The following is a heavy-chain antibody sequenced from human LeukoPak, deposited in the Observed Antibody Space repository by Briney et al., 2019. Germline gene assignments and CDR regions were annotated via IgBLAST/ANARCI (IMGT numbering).Heavy chain of an antibody. Sequence: SVKVSCKASGGTFSSYAISWVRLAPGQGLEWMGGIIPIFGTANYAQKFQGRVTITADESTSTAYMELSSLRSEDTAVYYCARTYCSGGSCYTDYGEPEAFDIWGQGTMVTVSS. V-gene: IGHV1-69*13. CDR2: IIPIFGTA. J-gene: IGHJ3*02. D-gene: IGHD2-15*01. CDR3: ARTYCSGGSCYTDYGEPEAFDI. CDR1: GGTFSSYA.